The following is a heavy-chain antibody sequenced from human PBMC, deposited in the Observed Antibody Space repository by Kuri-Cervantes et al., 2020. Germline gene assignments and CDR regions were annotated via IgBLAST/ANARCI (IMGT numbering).Heavy chain of an antibody. CDR3: AKEATGYAFDI. V-gene: IGHV3-30*02. D-gene: IGHD5-24*01. CDR1: GFTFSTYG. J-gene: IGHJ3*02. Sequence: GESLKISCAASGFTFSTYGMHWVRQAPGKGLEWVAYTGNNKYSADSVKGRFTISRDNSKSTLYLEMSSLRGEDTAIYYCAKEATGYAFDIWGQGTMVTVSS. CDR2: YTGNNK.